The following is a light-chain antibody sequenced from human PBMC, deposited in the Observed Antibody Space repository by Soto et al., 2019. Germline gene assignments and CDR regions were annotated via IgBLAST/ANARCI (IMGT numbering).Light chain of an antibody. Sequence: EIVLTQSPATLSLSPGERATLSCRASQSVSSYLAWYQQKPGQAPRLLMYDTSNRATGIPARFSGSGSGTDFPLTSRSLEPEDFAVYYCQQRRNFLLTFGQCTKVEIK. CDR3: QQRRNFLLT. CDR2: DTS. V-gene: IGKV3-11*01. CDR1: QSVSSY. J-gene: IGKJ1*01.